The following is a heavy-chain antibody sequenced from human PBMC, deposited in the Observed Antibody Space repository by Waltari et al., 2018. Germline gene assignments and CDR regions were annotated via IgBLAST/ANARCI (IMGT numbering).Heavy chain of an antibody. Sequence: EEKVVESGGGLVQPGESLRLSCVASGFTFGNYRFHWVRQPPGKGLVGVSGMKSEETMTSYADAVKGRFTISRDNSKNSLYLQMNSLRAEDTAVYYCARDRSRGVPCGYWGQGTLVTVSS. J-gene: IGHJ4*02. CDR3: ARDRSRGVPCGY. D-gene: IGHD1-26*01. CDR2: MKSEETMT. V-gene: IGHV3-74*01. CDR1: GFTFGNYR.